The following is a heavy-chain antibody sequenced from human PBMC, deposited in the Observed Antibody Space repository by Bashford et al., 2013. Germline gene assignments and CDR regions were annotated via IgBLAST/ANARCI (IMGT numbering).Heavy chain of an antibody. Sequence: ASVKVSCKASGYTFTDYYMHWVRQAPGQGLEWMGWINPKSGGTNYAQKFQGRVTMTKDTSISTAYMELSRLTSDDTAVYYCASARNGHSYGHDWFDPWGQGTLVTVSS. CDR3: ASARNGHSYGHDWFDP. CDR2: INPKSGGT. J-gene: IGHJ5*02. CDR1: GYTFTDYY. V-gene: IGHV1-2*02. D-gene: IGHD5-18*01.